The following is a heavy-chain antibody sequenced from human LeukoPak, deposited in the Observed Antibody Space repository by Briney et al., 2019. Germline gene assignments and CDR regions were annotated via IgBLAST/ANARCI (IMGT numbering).Heavy chain of an antibody. CDR1: GFTFSDYY. V-gene: IGHV3-11*06. CDR3: ARDGQELLGYFDY. CDR2: ISSSSSYT. D-gene: IGHD1-26*01. J-gene: IGHJ4*02. Sequence: NPGGSLRLSCAASGFTFSDYYMSWIRQAPGKGLEWVSYISSSSSYTNYADSVKGRFTISRDNAKNSLYLQMNSLRAEDTAVYYCARDGQELLGYFDYWGQGTLVTVSS.